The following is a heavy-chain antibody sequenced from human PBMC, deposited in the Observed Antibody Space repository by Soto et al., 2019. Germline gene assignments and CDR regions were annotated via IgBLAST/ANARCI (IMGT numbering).Heavy chain of an antibody. V-gene: IGHV4-30-4*01. CDR3: ARDRGSGSYYNNWFDP. CDR1: GGSISSGDYY. J-gene: IGHJ5*02. D-gene: IGHD3-10*01. CDR2: IYDSGST. Sequence: SETLSLTCTVSGGSISSGDYYWSWIRQPPGKGLEWIGYIYDSGSTYYNPYLKSRVTISVDTSKNQFSLKLSSVTAADTAVYYCARDRGSGSYYNNWFDPWGQGTLVTVSS.